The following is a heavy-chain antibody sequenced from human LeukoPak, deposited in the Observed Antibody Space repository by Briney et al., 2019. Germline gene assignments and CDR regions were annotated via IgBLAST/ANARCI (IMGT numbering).Heavy chain of an antibody. CDR2: ISYDGSNK. J-gene: IGHJ4*02. CDR1: GFTFSSYA. CDR3: ARDWYFIAARPTGDDY. D-gene: IGHD6-6*01. V-gene: IGHV3-30-3*01. Sequence: GGSLRLSWAASGFTFSSYAMHWVRQAPGKGLEWVAVISYDGSNKYYADSVKGRFTISRDNSKNTLYLQMNSLRAEDTAVYYCARDWYFIAARPTGDDYWGQGTLVTVSS.